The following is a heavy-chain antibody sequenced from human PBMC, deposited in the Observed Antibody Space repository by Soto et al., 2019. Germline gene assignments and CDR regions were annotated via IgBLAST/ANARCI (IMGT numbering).Heavy chain of an antibody. CDR1: GFIFTTYA. CDR2: ISSSGEST. Sequence: LRLSCATSGFIFTTYAMNWVRQAPGKGLEWVSAISSSGESTFYAESVRGRFTISRDNSLNTLYLQMRSLRPEDTAVYYCAHPRGYGVFDAVDIWGQGTMVTVSS. D-gene: IGHD4-17*01. V-gene: IGHV3-23*01. CDR3: AHPRGYGVFDAVDI. J-gene: IGHJ3*02.